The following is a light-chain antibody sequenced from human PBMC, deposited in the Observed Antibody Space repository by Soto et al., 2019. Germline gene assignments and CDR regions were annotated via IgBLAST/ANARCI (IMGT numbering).Light chain of an antibody. CDR3: RHYDISSWT. CDR1: RGVSSGY. CDR2: AAS. J-gene: IGKJ1*01. V-gene: IGKV3-20*01. Sequence: ELVLTQSPGTLSLSPGERATLSCRASRGVSSGYLAWYQQRPGQAPRPLIYAASNRATGIPDRFSGSGFGTDFTLTISRLEPEDFAIYYCRHYDISSWTFGQGTKVEI.